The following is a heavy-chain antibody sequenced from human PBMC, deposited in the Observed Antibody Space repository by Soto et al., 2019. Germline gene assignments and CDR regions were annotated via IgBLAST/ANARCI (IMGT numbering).Heavy chain of an antibody. D-gene: IGHD3-9*01. J-gene: IGHJ5*02. CDR2: IKQDGSEK. Sequence: EVQLVESGGGLVQPGVSLRLSCAASGFTFSSYWMSWVRQAPGKGLEWVANIKQDGSEKYYVDSVKSRFTISRDNAKNSLYLQMNSLRAEDTAVYYCERQLRYSARFDPWGQGTLVTVSS. V-gene: IGHV3-7*01. CDR3: ERQLRYSARFDP. CDR1: GFTFSSYW.